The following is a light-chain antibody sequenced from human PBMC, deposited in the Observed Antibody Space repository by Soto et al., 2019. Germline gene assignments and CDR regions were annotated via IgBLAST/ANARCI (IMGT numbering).Light chain of an antibody. CDR2: DAS. CDR1: QSVSTY. Sequence: EIVLTQSPATLSLSPGERATLSCRASQSVSTYLALYQQKPGQAPRLLSYDASNSATGIPARFSGSEPGTDFTLTISSLEPEDFAVYYCQQHSNWPPVTFGQGT. CDR3: QQHSNWPPVT. V-gene: IGKV3-11*01. J-gene: IGKJ1*01.